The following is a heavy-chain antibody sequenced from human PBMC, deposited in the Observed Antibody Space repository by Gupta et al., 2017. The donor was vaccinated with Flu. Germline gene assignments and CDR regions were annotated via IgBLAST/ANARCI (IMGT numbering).Heavy chain of an antibody. CDR1: GFTFSRYA. J-gene: IGHJ1*01. CDR2: ISGSGGST. CDR3: AKSTVVTHAEYFQH. Sequence: EVQLLESGGGLVQPGGSLRLSCAASGFTFSRYAMRWVRQAPGKGLEWVSAISGSGGSTYYADSVKGRFTISRDNSKNTLYLQMNSLRAEDTAVYYCAKSTVVTHAEYFQHWGQGTLVTVSS. D-gene: IGHD2-15*01. V-gene: IGHV3-23*01.